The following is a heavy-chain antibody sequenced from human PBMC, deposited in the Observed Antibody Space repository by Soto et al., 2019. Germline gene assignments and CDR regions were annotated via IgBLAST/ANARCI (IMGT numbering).Heavy chain of an antibody. V-gene: IGHV3-48*02. D-gene: IGHD2-8*01. CDR3: VGDQDVHAPMVHGNY. CDR1: GITFSSYS. J-gene: IGHJ4*02. CDR2: ISSSNT. Sequence: EVQLVESGGGIVQPGETLRLSCTASGITFSSYSMNWVRQAPGKGLEWLSYISSSNTAYADSVKGRFTISRDNAKNSVYMQMNSLRDEDTAVYYCVGDQDVHAPMVHGNYWGRGTRVTVSS.